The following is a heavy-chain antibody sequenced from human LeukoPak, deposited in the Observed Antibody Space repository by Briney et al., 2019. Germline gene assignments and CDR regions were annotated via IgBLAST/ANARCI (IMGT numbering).Heavy chain of an antibody. Sequence: GGSLTLSCAASGFTFDNYSLHWVRQLPGKGLEWVSLISWDGGSTYYAASMRGRFTISRDNSKNSLFLQMNSLSRQDTALYYCAYGDYGLGLLGPFDLWGQGTLVTVSS. D-gene: IGHD3-10*01. CDR1: GFTFDNYS. J-gene: IGHJ4*02. V-gene: IGHV3-43D*03. CDR2: ISWDGGST. CDR3: AYGDYGLGLLGPFDL.